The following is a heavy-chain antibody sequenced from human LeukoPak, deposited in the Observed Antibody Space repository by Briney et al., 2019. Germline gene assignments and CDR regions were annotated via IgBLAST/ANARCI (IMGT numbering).Heavy chain of an antibody. CDR3: ALSGSYPNWFDP. Sequence: ASVKVSCKASGYTFTTHDISWVRQAPGQGLEWMGGIIPIFGTANYAQKFQGRVTITADESTSTAYMELSSLRSEDTAVYYCALSGSYPNWFDPWGQGTLVTVSS. V-gene: IGHV1-69*13. D-gene: IGHD1-26*01. J-gene: IGHJ5*02. CDR2: IIPIFGTA. CDR1: GYTFTTHD.